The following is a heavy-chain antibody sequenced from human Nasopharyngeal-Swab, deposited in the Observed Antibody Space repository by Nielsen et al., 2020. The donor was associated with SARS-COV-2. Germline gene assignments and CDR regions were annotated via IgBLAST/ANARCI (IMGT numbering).Heavy chain of an antibody. CDR3: ARENSGWNDY. V-gene: IGHV3-7*01. CDR2: IKEDGSEK. D-gene: IGHD6-19*01. Sequence: GESLKISCAASGFTFDDYGMSWVRQAPGKGLEWVANIKEDGSEKYYVDSLKGRFTISRDNARNSLYLQMNSLSAEDTAVYYCARENSGWNDYWGQGTLVTVSS. CDR1: GFTFDDYG. J-gene: IGHJ4*02.